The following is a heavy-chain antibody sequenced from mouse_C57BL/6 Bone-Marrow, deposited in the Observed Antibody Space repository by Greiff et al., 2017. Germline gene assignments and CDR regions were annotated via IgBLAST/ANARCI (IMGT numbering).Heavy chain of an antibody. V-gene: IGHV1-62-2*01. CDR2: FYPGSGSI. J-gene: IGHJ2*01. D-gene: IGHD2-4*01. CDR1: GYIFTDYS. CDR3: ARHERYYDYEGYVDY. Sequence: VQLQQSGAELVKPGASVKLSCKASGYIFTDYSIHWVKQRSGQGLEWIGWFYPGSGSIKYNERFKDKATLTADKSSNTVYMELSRMTSEDSAVYVYARHERYYDYEGYVDYWGQGTTPAVSS.